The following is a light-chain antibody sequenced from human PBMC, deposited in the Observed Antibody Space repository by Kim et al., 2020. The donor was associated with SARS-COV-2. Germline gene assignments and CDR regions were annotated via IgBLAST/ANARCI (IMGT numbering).Light chain of an antibody. J-gene: IGKJ1*01. Sequence: SASPWERVTRSCRASQSVSSHLAWYQQKPGQAPRLLIYAASTRATDIPARFSGSGSGTEFTLTISGLQSEEFAVYFCQQYDNWWTFGQGTKVDIK. CDR3: QQYDNWWT. CDR1: QSVSSH. V-gene: IGKV3-15*01. CDR2: AAS.